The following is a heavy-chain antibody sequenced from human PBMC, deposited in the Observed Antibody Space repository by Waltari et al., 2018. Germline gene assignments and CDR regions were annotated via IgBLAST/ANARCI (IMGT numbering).Heavy chain of an antibody. D-gene: IGHD2-2*01. CDR2: ISYDGSNK. Sequence: QVQLVESGGGVVQPGRSLRLSCAASGFTFSSYAMHWVRQAPGKGLEWVAVISYDGSNKYYADSVKCRFTISRDNSKNTLYLQMNSLRAEDTAVYYCARELSSTSRVDYWGQGTLVTVSS. V-gene: IGHV3-30-3*01. CDR3: ARELSSTSRVDY. CDR1: GFTFSSYA. J-gene: IGHJ4*02.